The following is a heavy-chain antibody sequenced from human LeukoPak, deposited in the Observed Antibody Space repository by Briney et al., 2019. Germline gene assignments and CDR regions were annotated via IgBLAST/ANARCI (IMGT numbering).Heavy chain of an antibody. CDR1: GGTFSSYA. Sequence: GASVKVSCEASGGTFSSYAISWVRQAPGQGLEWMGRIIPILGIANYAQKFQGRVTITADKSTSTAYMELSSLRSEDTAVYYYARVIGWFEPARLWFGEFVDFWVQGTLVIVSS. J-gene: IGHJ4*02. D-gene: IGHD3-10*01. V-gene: IGHV1-69*04. CDR3: ARVIGWFEPARLWFGEFVDF. CDR2: IIPILGIA.